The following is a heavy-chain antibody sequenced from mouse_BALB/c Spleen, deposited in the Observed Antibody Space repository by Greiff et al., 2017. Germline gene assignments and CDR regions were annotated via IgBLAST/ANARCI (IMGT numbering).Heavy chain of an antibody. J-gene: IGHJ4*01. D-gene: IGHD1-1*02. V-gene: IGHV3-2*02. Sequence: EVQLLESGPGLVKPSQSLSLTCTVTGYSITSDYAWNWIRQFPGNKLEWMGYISYSGSTSYNPSLKSRISITRDTSKNQFFLQLNSVTTEDTATYYCALGLRYYYYYAMDYWGQGTSVTVSS. CDR3: ALGLRYYYYYAMDY. CDR2: ISYSGST. CDR1: GYSITSDYA.